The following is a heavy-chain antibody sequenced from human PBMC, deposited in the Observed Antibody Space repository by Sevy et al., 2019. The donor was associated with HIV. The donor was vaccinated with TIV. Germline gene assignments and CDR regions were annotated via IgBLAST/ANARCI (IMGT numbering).Heavy chain of an antibody. V-gene: IGHV3-21*01. CDR1: GFTFSSYS. Sequence: GGSLRLSCAASGFTFSSYSMHWVRQAPGKGLEWVSSINSISTCIYYDDSVKVRFTISRDNAKNSLYLQMNSLRAEDTDVYYCARGPDYYDSSGYYYQWGQGTLVTVSS. CDR3: ARGPDYYDSSGYYYQ. D-gene: IGHD3-22*01. J-gene: IGHJ4*02. CDR2: INSISTCI.